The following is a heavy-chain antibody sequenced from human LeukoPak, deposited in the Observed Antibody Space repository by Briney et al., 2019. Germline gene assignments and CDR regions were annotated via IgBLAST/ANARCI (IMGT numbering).Heavy chain of an antibody. CDR1: GDSISTSNSY. V-gene: IGHV4-39*07. D-gene: IGHD3-10*01. J-gene: IGHJ6*03. CDR3: ARELRSFGYYYYYMDV. CDR2: INHSGST. Sequence: SETLSLTCTVSGDSISTSNSYWGWIRQPPGKGLEWIGEINHSGSTNYNPSLKSRVTISVDTSKNQFSLKLSSVTAADTAVYYCARELRSFGYYYYYMDVWGKGTTVTISS.